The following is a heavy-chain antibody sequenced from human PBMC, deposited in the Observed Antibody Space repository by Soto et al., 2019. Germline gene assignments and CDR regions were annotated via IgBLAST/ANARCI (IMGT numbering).Heavy chain of an antibody. Sequence: SETLSLTCAVSGGSISSGGYSWSWIRHPPGKGLEWIGYIYHSGSTYYNPSLKSRVTISVDRSKNQFSLKLSSVTAADTAVYYCARVPDRRGKGTLVTVSS. D-gene: IGHD2-2*01. CDR2: IYHSGST. CDR1: GGSISSGGYS. CDR3: ARVPDR. J-gene: IGHJ5*02. V-gene: IGHV4-30-2*01.